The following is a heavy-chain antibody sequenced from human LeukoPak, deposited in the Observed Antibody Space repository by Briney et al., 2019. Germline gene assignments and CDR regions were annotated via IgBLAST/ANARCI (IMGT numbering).Heavy chain of an antibody. CDR2: ISASGGST. D-gene: IGHD3-10*01. J-gene: IGHJ4*02. CDR3: AKIGSDYYYGLGEAYY. Sequence: GGSLRLSCAASTFSFSSYAMSWVRQAPGKGLEWVSTISASGGSTYYADSVKGRFTISRDNSKNTLHLQMNGLRAEDTAVYYCAKIGSDYYYGLGEAYYWGQGTPVTVSS. V-gene: IGHV3-23*01. CDR1: TFSFSSYA.